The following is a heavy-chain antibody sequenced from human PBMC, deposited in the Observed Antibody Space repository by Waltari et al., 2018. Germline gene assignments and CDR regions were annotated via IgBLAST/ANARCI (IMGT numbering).Heavy chain of an antibody. CDR1: GGSISSYY. J-gene: IGHJ6*03. D-gene: IGHD3-16*01. CDR2: IFTTGRT. V-gene: IGHV4-4*07. Sequence: QVQLQESGPGLVKPSETLSLTCTVSGGSISSYYWSWIRQPAGKGLEWIGRIFTTGRTFVNSSLKSRVTMSVDTSKHQFSLHLRSVTAADSAGYYCARSNGGHGYDASYYFYYMDVWGKGTTVTISS. CDR3: ARSNGGHGYDASYYFYYMDV.